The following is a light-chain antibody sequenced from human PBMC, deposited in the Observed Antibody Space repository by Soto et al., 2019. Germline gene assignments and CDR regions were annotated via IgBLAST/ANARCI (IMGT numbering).Light chain of an antibody. CDR2: GAS. CDR3: QQYGSSPLT. J-gene: IGKJ4*01. CDR1: QSVSSSY. Sequence: EIVLTQSPGTLSLSPGERATLSCRASQSVSSSYLAWYQQKPGQAPRLLIYGASSSATGIPHRFSGSGSGTDFTLTISRLEPEDFAVYYCQQYGSSPLTFGGGTKVEIK. V-gene: IGKV3-20*01.